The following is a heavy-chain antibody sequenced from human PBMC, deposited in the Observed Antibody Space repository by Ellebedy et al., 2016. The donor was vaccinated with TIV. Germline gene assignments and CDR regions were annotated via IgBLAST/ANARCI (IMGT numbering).Heavy chain of an antibody. Sequence: GESLKISCAASGFTFSNYWMTWVRQGPGKGLEWVGRIKSNTVGETRDYAAPVKGRFTIPMDDSKRTLFLQMNSLNAEDTAVYYCTTGSSRGYWGQGTLVTVSS. V-gene: IGHV3-15*01. J-gene: IGHJ4*02. CDR3: TTGSSRGY. CDR1: GFTFSNYW. D-gene: IGHD6-13*01. CDR2: IKSNTVGETR.